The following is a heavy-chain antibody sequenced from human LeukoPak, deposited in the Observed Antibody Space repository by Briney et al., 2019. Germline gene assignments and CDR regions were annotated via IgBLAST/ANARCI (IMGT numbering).Heavy chain of an antibody. Sequence: SVKVSCKASGGTFSSYAISWVRQAPGQGLEWMGRIIPILGIANYAQKFQGRVTITADKSTSTAYMELSSLRSEDTAVYYCARVDTAMVIDYWGQGTLATVSS. CDR1: GGTFSSYA. CDR2: IIPILGIA. J-gene: IGHJ4*02. D-gene: IGHD5-18*01. CDR3: ARVDTAMVIDY. V-gene: IGHV1-69*04.